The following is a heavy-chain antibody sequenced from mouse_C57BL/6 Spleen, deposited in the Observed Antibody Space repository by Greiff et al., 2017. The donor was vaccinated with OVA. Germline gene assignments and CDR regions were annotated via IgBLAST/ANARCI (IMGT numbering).Heavy chain of an antibody. CDR1: GYAFSSSW. V-gene: IGHV1-82*01. CDR2: IYPGDGDT. CDR3: AREQLRSPFAY. D-gene: IGHD3-2*02. J-gene: IGHJ3*01. Sequence: QVTLKVSGPELVKPGASVKISCKASGYAFSSSWMNWVKQRPGKGLEWIGRIYPGDGDTNYNGKFKGKATLTADKSSSTAYMHLSSLTSEDSAVYVCAREQLRSPFAYWGQGTLVTVSA.